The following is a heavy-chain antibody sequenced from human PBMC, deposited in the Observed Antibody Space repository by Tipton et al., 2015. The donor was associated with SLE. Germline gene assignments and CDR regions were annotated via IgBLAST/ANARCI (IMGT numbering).Heavy chain of an antibody. CDR2: IHTSGST. D-gene: IGHD3-3*01. V-gene: IGHV4-61*02. Sequence: TLSLTCTVSGVSLSSAIYYWTWIRQPAGQGLEWIGRIHTSGSTTYNPSLKSRVTISKDTSKNQFSLNLSSVTAADTAVYYCAGQKGPTIFGRDGNWFDPWGQGILVTVSS. J-gene: IGHJ5*02. CDR3: AGQKGPTIFGRDGNWFDP. CDR1: GVSLSSAIYY.